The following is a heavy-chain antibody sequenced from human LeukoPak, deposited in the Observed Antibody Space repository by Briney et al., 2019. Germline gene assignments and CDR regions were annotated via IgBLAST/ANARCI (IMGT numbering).Heavy chain of an antibody. Sequence: GGSLRLSCAASGFTFSSHAMSWVRQAPGKGLEWVSAISGSGGNTYYADSVKGRFTISRDNSKNTLYLQMNGLRVEDTAVYYCAKSRVGYDYWGQGTLVTVPS. CDR1: GFTFSSHA. CDR2: ISGSGGNT. J-gene: IGHJ4*02. D-gene: IGHD5-12*01. CDR3: AKSRVGYDY. V-gene: IGHV3-23*01.